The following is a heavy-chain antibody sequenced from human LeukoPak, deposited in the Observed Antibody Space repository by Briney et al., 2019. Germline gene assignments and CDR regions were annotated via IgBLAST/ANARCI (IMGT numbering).Heavy chain of an antibody. D-gene: IGHD2-15*01. CDR1: GYTFTSYG. CDR2: ISAYNGNT. Sequence: GASVKVSCKASGYTFTSYGISWVRQAPGQGLEWMGWISAYNGNTNYAQKLQGRVTMTTDTSTSTAYMELRSLRSEDTAVYYCARGTSYCSGGSCYSDWFDYWGQGTLVTVSS. V-gene: IGHV1-18*01. J-gene: IGHJ4*02. CDR3: ARGTSYCSGGSCYSDWFDY.